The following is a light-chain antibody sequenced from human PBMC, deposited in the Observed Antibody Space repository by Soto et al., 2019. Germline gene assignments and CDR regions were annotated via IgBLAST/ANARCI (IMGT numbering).Light chain of an antibody. CDR2: YAS. CDR1: QSVNRK. J-gene: IGKJ3*01. V-gene: IGKV3-15*01. CDR3: QHYSNWPPT. Sequence: VMTQSPATLSVSPGERVTLSCRASQSVNRKLAWYHQKPGQDPSLHISYASTTDTGLPDRFTGSGSGTEFILTISRLQSENFGVYHCQHYSNWPPTFGPGTKVEIK.